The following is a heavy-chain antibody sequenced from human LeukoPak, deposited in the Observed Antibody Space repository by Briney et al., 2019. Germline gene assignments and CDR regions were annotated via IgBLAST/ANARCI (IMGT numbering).Heavy chain of an antibody. CDR3: ARDNGDYAFDY. Sequence: GGSLRLSCAASGFTFSSYWMTWVRQAPGKGLERVANINQDGSEKYYVDSVKGRFTISRDNAKNSLYLQMNSLRAEDTAVYYCARDNGDYAFDYWGQGTLVTVSS. J-gene: IGHJ4*02. D-gene: IGHD4-17*01. CDR1: GFTFSSYW. CDR2: INQDGSEK. V-gene: IGHV3-7*01.